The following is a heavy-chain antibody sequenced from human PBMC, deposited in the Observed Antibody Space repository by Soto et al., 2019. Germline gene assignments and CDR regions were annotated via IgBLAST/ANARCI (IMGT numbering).Heavy chain of an antibody. Sequence: GESLKISCKGSGYSFTSYWIGWVRQMPGKGLEWMGIIYPGDSDTRYSPSFQGQVTISAAKSISTAYLQWSSLKASDTAMYYCARQDFWSGYTRGDYYGMDVWGQGTTVTVSS. CDR1: GYSFTSYW. V-gene: IGHV5-51*01. CDR2: IYPGDSDT. J-gene: IGHJ6*02. CDR3: ARQDFWSGYTRGDYYGMDV. D-gene: IGHD3-3*01.